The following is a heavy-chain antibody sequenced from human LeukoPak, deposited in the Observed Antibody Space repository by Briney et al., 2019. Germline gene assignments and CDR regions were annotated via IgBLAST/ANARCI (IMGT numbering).Heavy chain of an antibody. CDR3: ARYLTISSSYNWFDP. Sequence: PSETLSLTCTVSGGSISSYYWSWIRQPPGKGLEWIGYIYYSGSTNYNPSLKSRVTISVDTSKNQFSLKLSSVTAADTAVYYCARYLTISSSYNWFDPWGREPWSPSPQ. D-gene: IGHD3-3*01. J-gene: IGHJ5*02. CDR2: IYYSGST. CDR1: GGSISSYY. V-gene: IGHV4-59*01.